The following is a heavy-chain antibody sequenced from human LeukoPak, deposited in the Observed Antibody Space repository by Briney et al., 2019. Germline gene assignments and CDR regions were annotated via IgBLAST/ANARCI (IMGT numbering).Heavy chain of an antibody. CDR3: TREGVDVFDI. J-gene: IGHJ3*02. Sequence: PGGSLRLSCAASGFTFSNYNMNWVRQAPGKGLEWVSSISTGSTYIYYADSVKGRFTISRDNTKNSLYLQMNSLRAEDTAVYYCTREGVDVFDIWGQGTMVTVSS. CDR2: ISTGSTYI. V-gene: IGHV3-21*01. CDR1: GFTFSNYN. D-gene: IGHD3-10*01.